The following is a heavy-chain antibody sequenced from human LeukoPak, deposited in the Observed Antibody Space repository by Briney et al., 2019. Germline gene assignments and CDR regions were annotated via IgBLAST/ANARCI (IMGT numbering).Heavy chain of an antibody. CDR2: IQYDGSKK. CDR1: GFTFSSNG. J-gene: IGHJ4*02. D-gene: IGHD4-17*01. Sequence: GGSLRLSCVASGFTFSSNGMHWVRQAPGKGLEWVTFIQYDGSKKYYADSVKGRFTISRDNSKNTLYLEMNSLRAEDTAVYYCARDLGTTVTTYLDYWGQGTLVTVSS. V-gene: IGHV3-30*02. CDR3: ARDLGTTVTTYLDY.